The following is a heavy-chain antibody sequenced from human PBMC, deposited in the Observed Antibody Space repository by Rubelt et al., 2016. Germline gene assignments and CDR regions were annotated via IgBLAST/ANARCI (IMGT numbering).Heavy chain of an antibody. CDR3: ARDGYSSGWYIEAFDI. CDR1: GFSFSMYW. V-gene: IGHV3-74*01. Sequence: GSLRLSCAASGFSFSMYWMHWVRQVPGKGLVWVSRIYSDVSSTTYADSVKGRFTISRDNAKNSLYLQMNSLRAEDTAVYYCARDGYSSGWYIEAFDIWAKGQWSPSLQ. CDR2: IYSDVSST. J-gene: IGHJ3*02. D-gene: IGHD6-19*01.